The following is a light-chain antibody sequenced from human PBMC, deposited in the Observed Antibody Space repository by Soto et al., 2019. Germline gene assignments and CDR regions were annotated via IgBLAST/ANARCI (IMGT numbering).Light chain of an antibody. Sequence: DIQMTQSPSSLSAFVGDRVIITCRASQSISSYLSWYQQKPGKAPKLLIYAASSLQSGVPSRFSGSVTGTHFTVTIRSLQPLDTATNNRQASNRRTWTLGQGTRWKA. J-gene: IGKJ1*01. CDR1: QSISSY. V-gene: IGKV1-39*01. CDR3: QASNRRTWT. CDR2: AAS.